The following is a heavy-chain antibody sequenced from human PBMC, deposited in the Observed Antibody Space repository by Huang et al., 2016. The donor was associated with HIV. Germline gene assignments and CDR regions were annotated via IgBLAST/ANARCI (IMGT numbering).Heavy chain of an antibody. CDR2: ISYDGSNQ. CDR1: GFTFSSYA. V-gene: IGHV3-30*04. J-gene: IGHJ4*02. CDR3: ARGSAGVLWFGEM. Sequence: QERLVESGGGVVQPGRSLRLSCAASGFTFSSYAMHWVRQAPGKGLEWVAVISYDGSNQHYVASVKGRFTISRDNSKKMLYLQMNSLRMGDTAVYYCARGSAGVLWFGEMWGQGTLVTVSS. D-gene: IGHD3-10*01.